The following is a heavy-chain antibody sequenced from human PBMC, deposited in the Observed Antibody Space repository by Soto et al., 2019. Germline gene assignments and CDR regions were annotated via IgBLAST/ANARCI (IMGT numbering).Heavy chain of an antibody. CDR2: ISASSGDT. V-gene: IGHV1-18*04. CDR1: GYTFTSYG. Sequence: ASVKVSCKASGYTFTSYGISWVRQAPGQGLEWMGWISASSGDTNYAQKFQGRVTMTTDTSTSTAYMELRSLRSGDTAVYYCARLEAALDYYYYYGMDVWGQGTTVTVSS. CDR3: ARLEAALDYYYYYGMDV. D-gene: IGHD6-6*01. J-gene: IGHJ6*02.